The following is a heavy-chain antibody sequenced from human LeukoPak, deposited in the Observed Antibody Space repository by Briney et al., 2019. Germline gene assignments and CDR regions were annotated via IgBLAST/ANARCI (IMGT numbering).Heavy chain of an antibody. CDR3: ARGYVDHFDY. D-gene: IGHD1-1*01. Sequence: PSETLSLTCTVSGGSISSYYWSWIRQPPGRGLEWVGYIYYSGSTNYNPSLKSRVTISVDTSKNQFSLKLSSVTAADTAVYYCARGYVDHFDYWGQGTLVTVSS. J-gene: IGHJ4*02. CDR2: IYYSGST. V-gene: IGHV4-59*01. CDR1: GGSISSYY.